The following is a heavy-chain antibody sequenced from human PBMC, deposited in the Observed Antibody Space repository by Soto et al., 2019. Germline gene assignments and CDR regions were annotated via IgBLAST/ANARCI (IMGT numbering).Heavy chain of an antibody. Sequence: EVQLVESGGGLVQPGGSLRLSCAASGFTFSNAWMSWVRQAPGKVLWCVGRIKSKTDGGTTDYAAPVKGRFTISRDDSKNTLYLQMNSLKTEDTAVYYCTTDVGGWYDEIYFDYWGQGTLVTVSS. CDR1: GFTFSNAW. D-gene: IGHD6-19*01. CDR3: TTDVGGWYDEIYFDY. J-gene: IGHJ4*02. V-gene: IGHV3-15*01. CDR2: IKSKTDGGTT.